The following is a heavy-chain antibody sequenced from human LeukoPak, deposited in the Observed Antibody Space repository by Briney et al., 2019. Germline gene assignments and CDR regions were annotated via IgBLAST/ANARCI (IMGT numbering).Heavy chain of an antibody. J-gene: IGHJ4*02. V-gene: IGHV1-2*02. Sequence: GSSVKVSSKASGGTFSNYDISWVRQAPGQGLEWMGWINPNSGGTYYAQKFQGRVSMTRDTSISTAYMELSSLRSDDTAVYYCYYRVSSGYLTWGQGTLVAVSS. D-gene: IGHD3-22*01. CDR3: YYRVSSGYLT. CDR2: INPNSGGT. CDR1: GGTFSNYD.